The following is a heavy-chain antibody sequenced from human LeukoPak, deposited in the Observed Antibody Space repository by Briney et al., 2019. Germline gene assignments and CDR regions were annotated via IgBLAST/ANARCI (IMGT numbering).Heavy chain of an antibody. V-gene: IGHV3-30-3*01. CDR2: ISYDGSNK. CDR3: AREVAHCGGDCYSHSDY. Sequence: GRSLRLSCAASGFTFSSYAMHWVRQAPGKGLEWVAVISYDGSNKYYADSVKGRFTISRDNSKNTLYLQMNSLRAEDTAVYYCAREVAHCGGDCYSHSDYWGQGTLVTVSS. CDR1: GFTFSSYA. J-gene: IGHJ4*02. D-gene: IGHD2-21*02.